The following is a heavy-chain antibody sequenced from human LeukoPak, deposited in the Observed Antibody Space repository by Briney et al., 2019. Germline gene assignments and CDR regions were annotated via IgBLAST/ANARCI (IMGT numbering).Heavy chain of an antibody. CDR1: GFTFDDYG. V-gene: IGHV3-20*01. CDR3: ARALYYDFWSGSPDDAFDI. J-gene: IGHJ3*02. Sequence: GGSLRLSCAASGFTFDDYGMSWVRQAPGKGLEWVSGINWNGGSTGYADSVKGRFTISRDNAKNSLYLQMNSLRAEDTTLYHCARALYYDFWSGSPDDAFDIWGQGTMVTVSS. D-gene: IGHD3-3*01. CDR2: INWNGGST.